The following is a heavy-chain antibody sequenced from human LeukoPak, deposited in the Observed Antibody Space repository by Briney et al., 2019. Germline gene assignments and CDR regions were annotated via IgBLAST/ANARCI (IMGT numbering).Heavy chain of an antibody. V-gene: IGHV3-23*01. D-gene: IGHD2-8*02. CDR1: GFTFNSYI. CDR3: ASGNWWD. Sequence: PGGSLRLSCAASGFTFNSYIMNWVRQAPGKGLEWVSSITGSGGSTYYADSVKGRFTISRDNSNNTLYLQMISLRAEDTAVYYCASGNWWDWGQGTLVIVSS. CDR2: ITGSGGST. J-gene: IGHJ4*02.